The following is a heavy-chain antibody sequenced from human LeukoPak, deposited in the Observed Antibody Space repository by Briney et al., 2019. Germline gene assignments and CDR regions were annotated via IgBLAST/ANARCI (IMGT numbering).Heavy chain of an antibody. CDR2: IYYSGST. D-gene: IGHD6-19*01. Sequence: SETLSLTCTVSGGSISSSSYYWGWIRQPPGKGLEWIGSIYYSGSTYYNPSLKSRVTISVDTSKNQFSLKLSSVTAADTAVYYCARNFRQWLVPTLPAVFDYWGQGTLVTVSS. V-gene: IGHV4-39*01. CDR3: ARNFRQWLVPTLPAVFDY. J-gene: IGHJ4*02. CDR1: GGSISSSSYY.